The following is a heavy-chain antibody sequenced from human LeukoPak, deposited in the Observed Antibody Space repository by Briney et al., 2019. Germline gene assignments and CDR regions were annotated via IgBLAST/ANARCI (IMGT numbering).Heavy chain of an antibody. CDR3: ARGGYYDFWSGYRNGLDY. CDR2: MNPNSGNT. J-gene: IGHJ4*02. V-gene: IGHV1-8*01. D-gene: IGHD3-3*01. CDR1: GYTFTSYD. Sequence: SVKVSCKASGYTFTSYDINWVRQATGQGLEWMGWMNPNSGNTGYAQKFQGRVTMTRNTSISTAYMELSSLRSEDTAVYYCARGGYYDFWSGYRNGLDYWGQGTLVTVSS.